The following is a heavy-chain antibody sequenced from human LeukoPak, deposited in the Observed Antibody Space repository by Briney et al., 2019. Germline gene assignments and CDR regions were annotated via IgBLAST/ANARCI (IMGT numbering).Heavy chain of an antibody. J-gene: IGHJ6*03. CDR1: GFTVSSNY. D-gene: IGHD6-6*01. V-gene: IGHV3-53*01. CDR2: IYSGGST. CDR3: ARSPMYSSSSYYYYYMDV. Sequence: PGGSLRLSCAASGFTVSSNYMSWVRQAPGKGLEWVSVIYSGGSTYYADSVKGRFTISRDNSKNMLYLQMNSLRAEDTAVYYCARSPMYSSSSYYYYYMDVWGKGTTVTVSS.